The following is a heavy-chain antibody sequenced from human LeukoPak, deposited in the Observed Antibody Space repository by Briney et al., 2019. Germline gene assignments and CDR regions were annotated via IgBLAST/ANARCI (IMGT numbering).Heavy chain of an antibody. Sequence: SETLSLTCAVSGGSISSGGSSWSWIRQPPGKGLEWIGYIYHSGSTYYNPSLKSRVTISVDRSKNQFSLKLSSVTAADTAVYYCARASGYYYYYGMDVWGQGTTVTVSS. CDR1: GGSISSGGSS. V-gene: IGHV4-30-2*01. CDR2: IYHSGST. CDR3: ARASGYYYYYGMDV. J-gene: IGHJ6*02. D-gene: IGHD1-26*01.